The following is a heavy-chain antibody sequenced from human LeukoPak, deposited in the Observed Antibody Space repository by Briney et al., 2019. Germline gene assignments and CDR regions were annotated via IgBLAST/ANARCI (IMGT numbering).Heavy chain of an antibody. J-gene: IGHJ4*02. D-gene: IGHD5-18*01. Sequence: SETLSLTCTVSGGSVSSSSYCWGWIRQPPGKGLEWIGSVCYSGSTYYNPSLKSRVTISVDTSKNQFSLKLSSVTAADTAVYYCARQYSGDSRSPFFDYWGQGTLVTVSS. CDR3: ARQYSGDSRSPFFDY. CDR1: GGSVSSSSYC. V-gene: IGHV4-39*01. CDR2: VCYSGST.